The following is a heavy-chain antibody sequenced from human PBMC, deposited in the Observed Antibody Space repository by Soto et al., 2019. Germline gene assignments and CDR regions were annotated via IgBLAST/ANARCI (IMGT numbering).Heavy chain of an antibody. V-gene: IGHV1-18*01. CDR1: GYNFTNLG. D-gene: IGHD3-16*01. J-gene: IGHJ4*02. CDR2: ISAYSCNT. Sequence: QVQLVQSGAEVKKPGASVKVSCKASGYNFTNLGISWVRQAPGQGLEWMGWISAYSCNTNYAQNFQGRVTMTTDTSTSTAYMELRSLRSYDTAVYYSARGGTPIDYWGQGTLVTVSS. CDR3: ARGGTPIDY.